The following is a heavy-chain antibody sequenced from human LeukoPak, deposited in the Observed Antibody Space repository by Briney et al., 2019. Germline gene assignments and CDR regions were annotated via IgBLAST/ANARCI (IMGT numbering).Heavy chain of an antibody. J-gene: IGHJ4*02. D-gene: IGHD3-22*01. CDR3: ARRVFYYDGSGYLRSNYFDY. V-gene: IGHV4-38-2*02. Sequence: PSETLSLTCTVSGYSISRGYYWGWIRQPPGKGLEWIGSIYHSGSTYYNLSLKSRVTISVDPSKNQFSLKLSSVTAADTAVYYCARRVFYYDGSGYLRSNYFDYWGQGALVTVSS. CDR2: IYHSGST. CDR1: GYSISRGYY.